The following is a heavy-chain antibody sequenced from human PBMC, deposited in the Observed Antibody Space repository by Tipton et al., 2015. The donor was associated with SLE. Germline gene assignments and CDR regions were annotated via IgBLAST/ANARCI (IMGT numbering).Heavy chain of an antibody. V-gene: IGHV4-59*01. CDR2: IYYSGRT. CDR3: ARDWGSGAPGYFDY. Sequence: TLSLTCTVSGGSISSYYWSWIRQPPGKGLEWIGYIYYSGRTNYNPTLKSRVTMSVDSSKNQVSLKLRSVTAADTAVYYCARDWGSGAPGYFDYWGQGTLVTVSS. CDR1: GGSISSYY. D-gene: IGHD3-16*01. J-gene: IGHJ4*02.